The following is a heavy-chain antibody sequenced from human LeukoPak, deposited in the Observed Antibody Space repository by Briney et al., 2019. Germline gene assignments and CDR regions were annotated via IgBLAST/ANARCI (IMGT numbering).Heavy chain of an antibody. CDR3: AKAEDSYGSGTFYNPFDY. CDR2: ISGGGGST. V-gene: IGHV3-23*01. CDR1: GFTFSSYA. D-gene: IGHD3-10*01. Sequence: GGSLRLSCAASGFTFSSYAMSWVRQAPGKGLEWVSVISGGGGSTSHADSVKGRFTISRDSSKNTLTLQMNSLRAEDTAVYYCAKAEDSYGSGTFYNPFDYWGQGTPVTVSS. J-gene: IGHJ4*02.